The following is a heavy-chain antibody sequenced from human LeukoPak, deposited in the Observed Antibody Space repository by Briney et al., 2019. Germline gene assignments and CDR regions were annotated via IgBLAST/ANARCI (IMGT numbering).Heavy chain of an antibody. CDR1: GGSISSGGYY. J-gene: IGHJ4*02. Sequence: SETLSHTCTVSGGSISSGGYYWSWVRHHPGNGLEWMGYIYNSGITYYNPSLKSRVTISVDTSKNQFSLKLSSVTAADTAVYYCAREDIVVVPAAFDYWGQGTLVTVSS. D-gene: IGHD2-2*01. CDR3: AREDIVVVPAAFDY. V-gene: IGHV4-31*03. CDR2: IYNSGIT.